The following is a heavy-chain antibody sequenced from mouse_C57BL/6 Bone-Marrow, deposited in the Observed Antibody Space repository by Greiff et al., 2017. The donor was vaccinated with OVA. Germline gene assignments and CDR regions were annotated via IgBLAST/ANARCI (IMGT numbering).Heavy chain of an antibody. CDR2: IYPGSGDT. D-gene: IGHD1-1*01. CDR3: ARVGMGSSLYAMDY. J-gene: IGHJ4*01. Sequence: QVQLQQSGAELVRPGASVKLSCKASGYTFTDYYINWVKQRPGQGLEWIARIYPGSGDTYYNEKFKGKATLTAEKSSSTAYMQLSSLTSEDSAVYFCARVGMGSSLYAMDYWGQGTSVTVSS. V-gene: IGHV1-76*01. CDR1: GYTFTDYY.